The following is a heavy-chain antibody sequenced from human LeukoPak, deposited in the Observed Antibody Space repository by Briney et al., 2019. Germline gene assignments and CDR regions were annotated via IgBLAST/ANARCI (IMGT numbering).Heavy chain of an antibody. CDR1: GGTFSSYA. CDR3: ARDRIRTLTYYYDSSGRFDY. Sequence: ASVKVSCKASGGTFSSYAISWVRQAPGQGLEWMGRIIPILGIANYAQKFQGRVTITADKSTSTAYMELSSLRSEDTAVYYCARDRIRTLTYYYDSSGRFDYWGQGTLVTVSS. V-gene: IGHV1-69*04. CDR2: IIPILGIA. J-gene: IGHJ4*02. D-gene: IGHD3-22*01.